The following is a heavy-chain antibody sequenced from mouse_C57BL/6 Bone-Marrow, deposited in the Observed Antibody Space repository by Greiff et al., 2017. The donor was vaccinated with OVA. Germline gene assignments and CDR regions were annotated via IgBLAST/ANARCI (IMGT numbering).Heavy chain of an antibody. J-gene: IGHJ2*01. CDR1: GYTFTSYG. V-gene: IGHV1-81*01. CDR2: IYPRSGNT. Sequence: VQLKESGAELARPGASVKLSCKASGYTFTSYGISWVKQRTGQGLEWIGEIYPRSGNTYYNEKFKGKATLTADKSSSTAYMELRSLTSEDSAVYFCARWGQLGRGVLDYWGQGTTLTVSS. D-gene: IGHD4-1*02. CDR3: ARWGQLGRGVLDY.